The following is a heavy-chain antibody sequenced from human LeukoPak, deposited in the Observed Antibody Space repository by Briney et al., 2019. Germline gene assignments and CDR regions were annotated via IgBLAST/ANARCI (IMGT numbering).Heavy chain of an antibody. Sequence: PSETLSLTCTVSGGSISRYYWNWIRQPAGKGLEGVGRIYTSGTTNYNPSLPSRLPTSVDTSKHQFSLKLSSATAADPAVYYCARGGAYCGGDCYLDYWGQGTLVTVSS. D-gene: IGHD2-21*02. V-gene: IGHV4-4*07. CDR1: GGSISRYY. CDR3: ARGGAYCGGDCYLDY. J-gene: IGHJ4*02. CDR2: IYTSGTT.